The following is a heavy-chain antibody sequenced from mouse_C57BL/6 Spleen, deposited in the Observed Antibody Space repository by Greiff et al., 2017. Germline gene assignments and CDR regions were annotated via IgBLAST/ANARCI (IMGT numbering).Heavy chain of an antibody. CDR2: IDPSDSYT. CDR1: GYTFTSYW. CDR3: AIGGTGDYYAMDY. J-gene: IGHJ4*01. V-gene: IGHV1-69*01. D-gene: IGHD3-3*01. Sequence: VQLQQPGAELVMPGASVKLSCKASGYTFTSYWMHWVKQRPGQGLEWIGEIDPSDSYTNYNQKFKGNSTLTVDKSSSTAYMQLSSLTSEDSAVYYCAIGGTGDYYAMDYWGQGTSVTVSS.